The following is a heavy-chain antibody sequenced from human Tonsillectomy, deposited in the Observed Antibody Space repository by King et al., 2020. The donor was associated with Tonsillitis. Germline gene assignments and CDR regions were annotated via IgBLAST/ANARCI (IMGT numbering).Heavy chain of an antibody. CDR3: AKMYSGAARYFDY. Sequence: VQLQESGPGLVKPSETLSLTCTVLCGSISSYYWSWIRQLPGKGLEWIGYIYYSGGTNNNPSPKSRVTISVEPSKNLFSLNLSSVTAADTAVYYCAKMYSGAARYFDYWGQGTLVTVSS. J-gene: IGHJ4*02. CDR1: CGSISSYY. CDR2: IYYSGGT. D-gene: IGHD1-26*01. V-gene: IGHV4-59*01.